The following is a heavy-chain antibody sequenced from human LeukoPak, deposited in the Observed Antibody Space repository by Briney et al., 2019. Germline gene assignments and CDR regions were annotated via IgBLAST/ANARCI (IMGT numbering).Heavy chain of an antibody. CDR1: GYTFTSYG. J-gene: IGHJ4*02. V-gene: IGHV1-18*01. D-gene: IGHD3-22*01. CDR2: ISAYNGNT. CDR3: ARDRMSSGYWDY. Sequence: ASVKVSCKASGYTFTSYGISRVRQAPGQGLEWMGWISAYNGNTNYAQKFQGRVTITADESTSTAYMELSSLRSEDTAVYYCARDRMSSGYWDYWGQGTLVTVSS.